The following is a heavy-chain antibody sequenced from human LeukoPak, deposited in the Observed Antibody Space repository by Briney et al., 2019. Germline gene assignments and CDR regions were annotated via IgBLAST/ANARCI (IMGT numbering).Heavy chain of an antibody. Sequence: SQTLSLTCTVSGGSISSGGYYWSWIRQHPGKGLEWIGYIYYSGSTYYNPSLKSRVTISVDTSKNQFSLKLSSVTAADTAVYYCARYGIVVVPAAINYGMDVWGQGTTVTVSS. J-gene: IGHJ6*02. D-gene: IGHD2-2*01. CDR1: GGSISSGGYY. CDR2: IYYSGST. CDR3: ARYGIVVVPAAINYGMDV. V-gene: IGHV4-31*03.